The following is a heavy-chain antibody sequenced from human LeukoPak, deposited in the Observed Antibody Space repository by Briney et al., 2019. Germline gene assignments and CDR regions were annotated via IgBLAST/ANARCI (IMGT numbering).Heavy chain of an antibody. J-gene: IGHJ6*02. D-gene: IGHD6-13*01. CDR1: GGTFSIYA. CDR3: AAYNSSSWFYYYYYYGMDV. CDR2: IIPIFGTA. Sequence: GSSVTVSCTASGGTFSIYAISWVRQAPGQGLEWMGGIIPIFGTANYAQKFQGRVTITADESTSTAYMELSSLRSEDTAVYYCAAYNSSSWFYYYYYYGMDVWGQGTTVTVSS. V-gene: IGHV1-69*01.